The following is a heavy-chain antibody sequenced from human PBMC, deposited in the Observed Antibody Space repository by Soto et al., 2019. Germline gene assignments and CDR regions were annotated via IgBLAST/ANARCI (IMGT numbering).Heavy chain of an antibody. V-gene: IGHV4-34*01. CDR1: GGSFSGYY. CDR2: INHSGST. Sequence: QVQLQQWGAGLLKPSETLSLTCAVYGGSFSGYYWSWIRQPPGKGLEWIGEINHSGSTNYNPSLKSRAPPSXDXTKNQFSLKLSSVTAADTAVYYCARTYSSSWSPFDYWGQGTLVTVSS. D-gene: IGHD6-13*01. CDR3: ARTYSSSWSPFDY. J-gene: IGHJ4*02.